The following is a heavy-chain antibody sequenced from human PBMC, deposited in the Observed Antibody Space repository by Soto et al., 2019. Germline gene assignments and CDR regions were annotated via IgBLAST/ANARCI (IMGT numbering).Heavy chain of an antibody. D-gene: IGHD3-22*01. V-gene: IGHV1-18*01. J-gene: IGHJ4*02. CDR1: GYTFNSYG. CDR2: ISAYNGNT. Sequence: ASVKFSCKASGYTFNSYGISWVRQAPGQVLECMVWISAYNGNTNYXXKLQGRVXXTTDTSTSTAXMELRXLRFDDTAVYYCAKEYDSSGYYPDYWRQGTLVTVSS. CDR3: AKEYDSSGYYPDY.